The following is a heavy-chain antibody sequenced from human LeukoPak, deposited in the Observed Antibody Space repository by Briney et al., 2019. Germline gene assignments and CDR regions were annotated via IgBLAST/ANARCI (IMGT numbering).Heavy chain of an antibody. CDR3: AKGPNAWLRSYYFDY. CDR2: ISYDGSNK. V-gene: IGHV3-30*18. D-gene: IGHD5-12*01. CDR1: GFTFSGYA. Sequence: GGSLRLSCAASGFTFSGYAMHWIRQAPGKGLEWVAVISYDGSNKYYADSVKGRFTISRDNSKNTLYLQMNSLRAEDTAVYYCAKGPNAWLRSYYFDYWGQGTLVTVSS. J-gene: IGHJ4*02.